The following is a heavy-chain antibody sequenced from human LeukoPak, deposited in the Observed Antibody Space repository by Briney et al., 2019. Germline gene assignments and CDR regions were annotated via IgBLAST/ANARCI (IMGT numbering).Heavy chain of an antibody. CDR3: AKRGTSYDILTGYSGFDP. CDR1: GFPFSSYA. Sequence: GGSLRLSCAASGFPFSSYAVSGLREAPGKALEGVSAISNSGGSIYYADSVKARFTISRDNSRNKLYLQMNSLRAEDTAIYYCAKRGTSYDILTGYSGFDPWGQGTLVTVSS. J-gene: IGHJ5*02. CDR2: ISNSGGSI. D-gene: IGHD3-9*01. V-gene: IGHV3-23*01.